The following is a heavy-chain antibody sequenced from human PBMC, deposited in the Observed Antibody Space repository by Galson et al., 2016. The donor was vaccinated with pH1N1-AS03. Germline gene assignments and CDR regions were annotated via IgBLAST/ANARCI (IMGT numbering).Heavy chain of an antibody. Sequence: SVKVSCKASGYTFTSYTMIWVRQAPEQGLECMGWINTNTGNPTYAQGFTGRFAFSLDTSVSTAYLQIGSLKAEDTAVYYCARGYMSVSGCWDYWGQGTLVTVSS. D-gene: IGHD6-19*01. V-gene: IGHV7-4-1*01. CDR1: GYTFTSYT. CDR2: INTNTGNP. J-gene: IGHJ4*02. CDR3: ARGYMSVSGCWDY.